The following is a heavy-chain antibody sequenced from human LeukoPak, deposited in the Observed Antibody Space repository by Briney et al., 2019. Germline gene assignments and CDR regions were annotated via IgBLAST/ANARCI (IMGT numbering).Heavy chain of an antibody. CDR3: ARGLPYYDILTGYYDYYYMDV. CDR1: GFTFSSYW. Sequence: GGSLRLSCAASGFTFSSYWMSWVRQAPGKGLEWVANIKQDGSEKYYVDSVKGRFTISRDNAKNSLYLQMNSLRAEDTAVYYCARGLPYYDILTGYYDYYYMDVWGKGTTVTVSS. CDR2: IKQDGSEK. J-gene: IGHJ6*03. D-gene: IGHD3-9*01. V-gene: IGHV3-7*01.